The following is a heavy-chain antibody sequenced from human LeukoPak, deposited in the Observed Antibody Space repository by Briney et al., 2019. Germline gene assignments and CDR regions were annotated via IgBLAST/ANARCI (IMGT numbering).Heavy chain of an antibody. Sequence: GGSLRLSCAASGFTFSSYGMHWVRQAPGKGLEWVAFIRYDGSNKYYADSVKGRFTISRDNSKNTLYLQMNSLRAEDTAVYYCAGSSTYYYGSGSSDFDYWGQGTLVTVSS. J-gene: IGHJ4*02. D-gene: IGHD3-10*01. CDR3: AGSSTYYYGSGSSDFDY. CDR1: GFTFSSYG. CDR2: IRYDGSNK. V-gene: IGHV3-30*02.